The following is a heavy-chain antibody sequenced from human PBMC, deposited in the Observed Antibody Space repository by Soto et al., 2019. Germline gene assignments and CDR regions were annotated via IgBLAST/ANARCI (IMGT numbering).Heavy chain of an antibody. Sequence: TLSLTCAVSGGSISSGGYSWSWIRQPPGKGLEWIGYIYYSGSTYYNPSLKSRVTISVDTSKNQFSLKLSSVTAADTAVYYCARDPHTYYYDSIGYPTPTGSFDYWGQGTLLTVSS. V-gene: IGHV4-31*11. D-gene: IGHD3-22*01. CDR2: IYYSGST. J-gene: IGHJ4*02. CDR1: GGSISSGGYS. CDR3: ARDPHTYYYDSIGYPTPTGSFDY.